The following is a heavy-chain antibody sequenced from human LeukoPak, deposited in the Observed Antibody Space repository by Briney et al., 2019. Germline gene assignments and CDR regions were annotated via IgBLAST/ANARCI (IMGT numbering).Heavy chain of an antibody. V-gene: IGHV3-23*01. D-gene: IGHD5-18*01. CDR2: ISVTGGST. J-gene: IGHJ4*02. Sequence: GGFLRPSRASSGFASTSYTMSWGHQTPEEGEWRGLAISVTGGSTYNAASLRGRFPNSRTNSKTTLSLRIDRLRAETTTVYYCAKARGYSYGLFDYWGQGTLVTVSS. CDR3: AKARGYSYGLFDY. CDR1: GFASTSYT.